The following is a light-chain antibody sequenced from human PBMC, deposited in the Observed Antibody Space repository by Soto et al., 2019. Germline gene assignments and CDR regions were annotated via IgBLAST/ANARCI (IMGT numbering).Light chain of an antibody. J-gene: IGKJ3*01. CDR2: AAS. V-gene: IGKV3-15*01. CDR1: QSVRSD. Sequence: EIVMTQSPATLSVSPGERATLSCRASQSVRSDLAWYQQRPGQAPRLLIYAASTRATGIPARFSGSGSGTEFTLTITSLQPEDYALYFCQHRRDSPPGFGPGTRVEIK. CDR3: QHRRDSPPG.